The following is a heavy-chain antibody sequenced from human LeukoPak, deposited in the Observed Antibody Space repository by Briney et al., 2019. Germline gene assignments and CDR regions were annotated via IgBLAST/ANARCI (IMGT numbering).Heavy chain of an antibody. V-gene: IGHV3-64D*06. Sequence: GGSLRLSCSVSGFTFSTYVMHWVRQAPGKGLEYVSAISSNGDNTYYADSVKGRFTISRDNSKNTLYLQMSSLRADDTAMYYCVRGTGYWGQGTLVTVSS. J-gene: IGHJ4*02. CDR3: VRGTGY. CDR1: GFTFSTYV. CDR2: ISSNGDNT.